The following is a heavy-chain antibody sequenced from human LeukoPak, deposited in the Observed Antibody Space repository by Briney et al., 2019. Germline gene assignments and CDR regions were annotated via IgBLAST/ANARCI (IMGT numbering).Heavy chain of an antibody. Sequence: GASVKVSCKASGYTFIGYYMHWVRQAPGQGLEWMGWINPNSGGTNYAQEFQGRVTLTRDTSITTAYMELSRLRSDDTAVYYCAKVMALHRGSPPMYTFNVWGQGTMVTVSS. CDR3: AKVMALHRGSPPMYTFNV. J-gene: IGHJ3*01. D-gene: IGHD3-10*01. CDR2: INPNSGGT. V-gene: IGHV1-2*02. CDR1: GYTFIGYY.